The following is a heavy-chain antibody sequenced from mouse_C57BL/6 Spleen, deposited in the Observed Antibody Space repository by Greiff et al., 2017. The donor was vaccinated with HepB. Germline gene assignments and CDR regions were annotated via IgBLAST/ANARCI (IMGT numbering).Heavy chain of an antibody. J-gene: IGHJ4*01. V-gene: IGHV1-82*01. CDR3: ARDSNYASYYAMDY. CDR2: IYPGDGDT. D-gene: IGHD2-5*01. Sequence: VQLQESGPELVKPGASVKISCKASGYAFSSSWMNWVKQRPGKGLEWIGRIYPGDGDTNYNGKFKGKATLTAYKSYSTAYMHLSSLTSQDSAVYFCARDSNYASYYAMDYWGQGTSVTVSS. CDR1: GYAFSSSW.